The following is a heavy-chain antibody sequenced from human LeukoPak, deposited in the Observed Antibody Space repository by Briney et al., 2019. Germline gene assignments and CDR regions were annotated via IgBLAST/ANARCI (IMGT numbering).Heavy chain of an antibody. CDR3: ARSYCSSTSCFPFDY. CDR2: IYTSGST. CDR1: GGSISSYY. Sequence: PSETLSLTCTVAGGSISSYYWGWVRQPAGKGREWLGRIYTSGSTNYNPSLKSRVTMSVDTSKNQFSLKLSSVTAADTAVYYCARSYCSSTSCFPFDYWGQGTLVTVSS. V-gene: IGHV4-4*07. D-gene: IGHD2-2*01. J-gene: IGHJ4*02.